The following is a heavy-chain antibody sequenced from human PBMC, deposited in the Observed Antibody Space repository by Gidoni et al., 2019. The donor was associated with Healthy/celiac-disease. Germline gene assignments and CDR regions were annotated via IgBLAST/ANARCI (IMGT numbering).Heavy chain of an antibody. J-gene: IGHJ4*02. D-gene: IGHD5-12*01. Sequence: EVQLVQSGAEVKKPGESLKISCKGSGYSFTNYWIGWVRQMPGKGLEWMGIIYPGDSDTRYSPSFQGQVTISADESISTAYLQWSSLKASDTAMYFCARHGRYSGYDALVHFDYWGQGTLVTVSS. CDR2: IYPGDSDT. CDR3: ARHGRYSGYDALVHFDY. V-gene: IGHV5-51*01. CDR1: GYSFTNYW.